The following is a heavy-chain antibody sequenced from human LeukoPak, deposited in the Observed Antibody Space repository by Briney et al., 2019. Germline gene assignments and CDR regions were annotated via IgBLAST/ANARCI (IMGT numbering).Heavy chain of an antibody. Sequence: ASVTVSFKASGYTFINYYMHWVRQAPGQGLEWMGIINPSGGSTSYAQKFQGRVTMTRDTSTSTVYMELSSLRSEDTAVYYCARDESTSILWWWGQGTLVTVSS. D-gene: IGHD2-21*01. J-gene: IGHJ1*01. CDR1: GYTFINYY. CDR3: ARDESTSILWW. V-gene: IGHV1-46*01. CDR2: INPSGGST.